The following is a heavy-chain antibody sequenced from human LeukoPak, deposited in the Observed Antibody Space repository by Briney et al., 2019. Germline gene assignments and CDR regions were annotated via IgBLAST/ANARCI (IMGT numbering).Heavy chain of an antibody. Sequence: SQTLSLTCTVSGGSISSGGYYWSWIRQHPGKGLERIGYIYYSGSTYYNPSLKSRVTISVDTSKNQFSLKLSSVTAADTAVYYCARGQQLVVFDPWGQGTLSPSPQ. J-gene: IGHJ5*02. CDR1: GGSISSGGYY. CDR3: ARGQQLVVFDP. CDR2: IYYSGST. V-gene: IGHV4-31*03. D-gene: IGHD6-13*01.